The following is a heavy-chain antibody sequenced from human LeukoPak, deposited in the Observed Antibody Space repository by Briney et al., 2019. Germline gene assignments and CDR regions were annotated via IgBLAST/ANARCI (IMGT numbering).Heavy chain of an antibody. J-gene: IGHJ3*02. D-gene: IGHD6-13*01. V-gene: IGHV3-23*01. CDR2: ISGRGGTT. CDR3: AKNEAAAAAGADDAFDI. Sequence: PGGALRLSCAASGFTFSNALMSWVRQAPGKGGEWVSRISGRGGTTYYADSVKGRFTVFRDNPKNTLYLKMHSLRAEDTDVYYCAKNEAAAAAGADDAFDIWGQGTMVTVSS. CDR1: GFTFSNAL.